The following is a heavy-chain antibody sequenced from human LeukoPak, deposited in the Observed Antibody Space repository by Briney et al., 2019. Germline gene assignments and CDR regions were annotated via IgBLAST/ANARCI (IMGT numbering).Heavy chain of an antibody. V-gene: IGHV4-39*07. CDR1: GGSISSSSYY. D-gene: IGHD3-10*01. CDR2: IYYSGST. J-gene: IGHJ3*02. CDR3: ARDGSGSYRVYDAFDI. Sequence: MSSETLSLTCTVSGGSISSSSYYWGWIRQPPGKGLEWIGSIYYSGSTYYNPSLKSRVTISVDTSKNQFSLKLSSVTAADTAVYYCARDGSGSYRVYDAFDIWGQGTMVTVSS.